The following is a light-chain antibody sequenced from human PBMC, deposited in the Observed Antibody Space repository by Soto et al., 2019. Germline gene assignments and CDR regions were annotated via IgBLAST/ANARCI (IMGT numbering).Light chain of an antibody. V-gene: IGLV2-23*02. CDR3: CSYAGSSTLYV. CDR1: SSDVGSYNL. Sequence: QSGLXQPASVSGSPGQSITISCTGTSSDVGSYNLVSWYQQHPGKAPKLMIYEVSKRPSGVSNRFSGSKSGNTASLTISGLQAEDEADYYCCSYAGSSTLYVFGTGTKVTVL. CDR2: EVS. J-gene: IGLJ1*01.